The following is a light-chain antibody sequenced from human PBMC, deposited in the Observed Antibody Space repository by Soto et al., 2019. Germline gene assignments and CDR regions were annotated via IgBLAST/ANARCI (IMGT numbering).Light chain of an antibody. V-gene: IGKV1-39*01. CDR2: GAS. J-gene: IGKJ1*01. CDR3: QQSYSTLWT. CDR1: QSISTY. Sequence: DIQMTQSPSSLSASVGDRVTITCRASQSISTYLNWYQQTPGKAPKLLIYGASSLHSGVPSRFSGSGSGTDFTLTISSLQPEDFATYYCQQSYSTLWTFGQGTKVAIK.